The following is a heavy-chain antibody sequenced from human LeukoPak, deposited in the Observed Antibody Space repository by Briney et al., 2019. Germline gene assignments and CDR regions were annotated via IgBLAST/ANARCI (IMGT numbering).Heavy chain of an antibody. Sequence: PGGSLRLSCAASGFTFSSYEMNWVRQAPGKGLEWVSYISSSGSTIYYADSVKGRSTISRDNAKNSLYLQMNSLRAEDTAVYYCARGLAYCGGDCYSGGFDYWGQGTLVTVSS. CDR3: ARGLAYCGGDCYSGGFDY. CDR1: GFTFSSYE. D-gene: IGHD2-21*02. CDR2: ISSSGSTI. J-gene: IGHJ4*02. V-gene: IGHV3-48*03.